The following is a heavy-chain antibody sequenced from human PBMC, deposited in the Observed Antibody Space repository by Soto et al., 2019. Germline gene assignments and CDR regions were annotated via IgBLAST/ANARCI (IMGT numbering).Heavy chain of an antibody. J-gene: IGHJ4*02. CDR1: GYAFTSYG. CDR3: VRDERESCRGGNCFYVDY. Sequence: QVHLVQSGAEVKKPGASVKVSCKASGYAFTSYGMSWVRQAPGQGLEWMGWINTYNSDTNSAPRLQGRITMTTDTSTRTAYMELRRLTSDDTAVYYCVRDERESCRGGNCFYVDYWGQGTLVSVSS. V-gene: IGHV1-18*04. D-gene: IGHD2-15*01. CDR2: INTYNSDT.